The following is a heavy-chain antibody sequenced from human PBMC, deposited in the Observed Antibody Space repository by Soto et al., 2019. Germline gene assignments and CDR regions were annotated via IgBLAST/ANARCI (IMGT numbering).Heavy chain of an antibody. V-gene: IGHV4-59*08. D-gene: IGHD3-22*01. CDR3: SCVSRDRLTMIAGTSHFDS. J-gene: IGHJ4*02. Sequence: PSETLSLTCTVSGGSISNYYWSWIRQPPGKGLEWIGNIYYIGSTNYNPSLKSRVTISVDTSKNQFSLNLGSVTAADTAVYYCSCVSRDRLTMIAGTSHFDSWGQGTLVTVSS. CDR1: GGSISNYY. CDR2: IYYIGST.